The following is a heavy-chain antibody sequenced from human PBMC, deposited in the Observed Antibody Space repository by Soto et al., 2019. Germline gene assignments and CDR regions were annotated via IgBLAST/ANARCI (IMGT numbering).Heavy chain of an antibody. D-gene: IGHD6-6*01. CDR3: ARPSYSTSRYYGLDV. CDR1: GYSFPYYW. J-gene: IGHJ6*02. Sequence: GGSLKISCKGSGYSFPYYWIGLVRQMPGKGLEWMGIIYPGDTDTRYSPSFQGQVTISADKSISTAYLQWSSLKASDTAMYYCARPSYSTSRYYGLDVWGQGTTVTVSS. CDR2: IYPGDTDT. V-gene: IGHV5-51*01.